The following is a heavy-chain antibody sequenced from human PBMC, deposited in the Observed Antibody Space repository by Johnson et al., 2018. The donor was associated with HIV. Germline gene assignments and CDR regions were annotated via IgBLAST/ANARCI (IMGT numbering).Heavy chain of an antibody. CDR1: GLTFDDYG. CDR2: IDWNGGRQ. V-gene: IGHV3-20*04. CDR3: ARSLCGGDCFSDAFDI. J-gene: IGHJ3*02. D-gene: IGHD2-21*02. Sequence: VHLVESGGGVVRPGGSLRLSCEASGLTFDDYGMSWVRQVPGKGLEWVSGIDWNGGRQGYVDSVKGRFTISRDNSKKPMYLQMNSLRAEDTAVYYCARSLCGGDCFSDAFDIWGQGTMVTVSS.